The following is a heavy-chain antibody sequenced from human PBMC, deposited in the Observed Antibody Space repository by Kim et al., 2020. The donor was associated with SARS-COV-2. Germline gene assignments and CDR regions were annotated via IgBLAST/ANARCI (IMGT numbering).Heavy chain of an antibody. CDR2: INAGNGNT. J-gene: IGHJ3*02. CDR1: GYTFTSYA. V-gene: IGHV1-3*01. Sequence: ASVKVSCKASGYTFTSYAMHWVRQAPGQRLEWMGWINAGNGNTKYSQKFQGRVTITRDTSASTAYMELGSLRSEDTAVYYCAREAMVRGVIGAFDIWGQGTMVTVSS. D-gene: IGHD3-10*01. CDR3: AREAMVRGVIGAFDI.